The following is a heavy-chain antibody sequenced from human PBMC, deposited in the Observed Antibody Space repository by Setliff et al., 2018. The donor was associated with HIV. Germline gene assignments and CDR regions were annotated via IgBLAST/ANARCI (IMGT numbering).Heavy chain of an antibody. D-gene: IGHD3-10*01. CDR2: IFPGDSDT. Sequence: PGESLKISCQGSGYSFTRYWIGWVRQMPGKGLEWMGIIFPGDSDTRFSPSFQGQVSLSVDKSATTAYLHWRSLKASDTAIYYCARRSVSHGNGFDLWGQGTLVTVSS. CDR3: ARRSVSHGNGFDL. CDR1: GYSFTRYW. V-gene: IGHV5-51*01. J-gene: IGHJ3*01.